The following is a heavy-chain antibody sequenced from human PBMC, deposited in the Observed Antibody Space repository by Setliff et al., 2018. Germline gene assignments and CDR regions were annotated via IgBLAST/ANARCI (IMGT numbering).Heavy chain of an antibody. J-gene: IGHJ4*02. Sequence: SETLSLTCTVSGGSISSSNYYWGWIRQPPGKGLEWIGNIYYGGSAYYNPSLKSRVTISVDTSKNQFSLKLSSVTAADTAMYYCARILGYCSGGSCYVPYWGQGTLVPSPQ. V-gene: IGHV4-39*07. CDR3: ARILGYCSGGSCYVPY. CDR2: IYYGGSA. CDR1: GGSISSSNYY. D-gene: IGHD2-15*01.